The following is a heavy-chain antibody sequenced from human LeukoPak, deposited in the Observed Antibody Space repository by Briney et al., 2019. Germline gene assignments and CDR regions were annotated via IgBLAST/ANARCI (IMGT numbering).Heavy chain of an antibody. CDR3: AKDLTGMITFGGVMALWDY. CDR1: RVTPSSYA. V-gene: IGHV3-23*01. Sequence: GGSLRLSCAASRVTPSSYAMSSGREAPGKGVWWGSAISGSVGSTYYADSVKGRFTISRDNSKNTLYLQMNSLRAEDTAVYYCAKDLTGMITFGGVMALWDYWGQGTLVTVSS. D-gene: IGHD3-16*01. CDR2: ISGSVGST. J-gene: IGHJ4*02.